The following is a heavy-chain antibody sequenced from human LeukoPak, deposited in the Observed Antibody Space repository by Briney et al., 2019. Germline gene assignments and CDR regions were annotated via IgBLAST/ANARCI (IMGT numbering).Heavy chain of an antibody. J-gene: IGHJ3*02. D-gene: IGHD6-25*01. CDR1: GFTFSSYD. V-gene: IGHV3-13*01. CDR3: VRVFTARSGGYDAFDI. CDR2: IDTAGDT. Sequence: PGGSLRLSCAASGFTFSSYDMHWVRQATGKGLEWVSAIDTAGDTYYPGSVKGRFTISRENAKNSLYLQMNSLRAGDPAVYYCVRVFTARSGGYDAFDIWGQGTMVTVSS.